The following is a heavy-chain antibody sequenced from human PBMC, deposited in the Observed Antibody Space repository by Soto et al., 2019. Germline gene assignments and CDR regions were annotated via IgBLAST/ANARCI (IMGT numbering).Heavy chain of an antibody. CDR1: GFTFSSYG. Sequence: GSLRLSCAASGFTFSSYGMHWVRQAPGKGLEWVAVISYDGGNKYYADSVKGRFTISRDNSKNTLYLQMNSLRAEDTAVYYCAKEVYDFWSGYYRPYYYYGMDVWGQGTTVTVSS. J-gene: IGHJ6*02. D-gene: IGHD3-3*01. CDR3: AKEVYDFWSGYYRPYYYYGMDV. V-gene: IGHV3-30*18. CDR2: ISYDGGNK.